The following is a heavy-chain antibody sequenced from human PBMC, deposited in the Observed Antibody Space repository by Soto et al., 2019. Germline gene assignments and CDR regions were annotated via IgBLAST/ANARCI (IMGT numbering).Heavy chain of an antibody. CDR2: IYPGDSDT. D-gene: IGHD3-22*01. CDR3: ARQFVYSSAYPYYFDY. V-gene: IGHV5-51*01. J-gene: IGHJ4*02. Sequence: GESLKISCKGSGYSFTNYWIGWVRQMPGKGLEWMGIIYPGDSDTRYSPSFQGQVTISADKSISSAYLQWSSLKASDTAMYYCARQFVYSSAYPYYFDYWGQGTPVTVS. CDR1: GYSFTNYW.